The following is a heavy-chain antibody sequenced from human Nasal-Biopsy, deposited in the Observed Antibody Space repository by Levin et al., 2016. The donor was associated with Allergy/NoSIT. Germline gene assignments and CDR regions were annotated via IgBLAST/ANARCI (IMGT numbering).Heavy chain of an antibody. CDR3: ARSGIRAAPRRNRSYTYMDV. V-gene: IGHV4-34*01. CDR1: GGSFSNYD. Sequence: SETLSLTCDVHGGSFSNYDWTWIRQPRGKGLEWIGEINHFGNTHYNSSLEGRVTISVDMSKNQFALRLTSVTAADTAVYYCARSGIRAAPRRNRSYTYMDVWGKGTAVTVSS. CDR2: INHFGNT. J-gene: IGHJ6*03. D-gene: IGHD6-6*01.